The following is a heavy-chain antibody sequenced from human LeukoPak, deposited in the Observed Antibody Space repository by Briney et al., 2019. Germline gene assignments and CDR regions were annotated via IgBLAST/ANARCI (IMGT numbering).Heavy chain of an antibody. CDR1: GGSISGYY. CDR3: ARDGRQRITMDTGALDI. J-gene: IGHJ3*02. Sequence: PSETLSLTCTVSGGSISGYYWSWIRQPAGKGLEWLGRVYTSGSTNYNPSLKSRVTISMDTSKNQFSLKLSSVTAAVTAVYYCARDGRQRITMDTGALDIWGQGTMVTVSS. D-gene: IGHD3-10*01. CDR2: VYTSGST. V-gene: IGHV4-4*07.